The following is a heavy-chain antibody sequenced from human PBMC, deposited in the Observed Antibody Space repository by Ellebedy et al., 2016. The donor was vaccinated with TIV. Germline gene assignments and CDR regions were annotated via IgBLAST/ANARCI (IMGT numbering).Heavy chain of an antibody. J-gene: IGHJ4*02. V-gene: IGHV3-21*04. Sequence: GGSLRLSCVGSGFTFSSYSMNWVRQAPGKGLEWVSSISTSGNYLYYADSVKGRFTISRDNARNSLFLQMNSLRVDDTAVYFCARGHTDTLALDYWGQGTLVTVSS. CDR2: ISTSGNYL. CDR3: ARGHTDTLALDY. CDR1: GFTFSSYS.